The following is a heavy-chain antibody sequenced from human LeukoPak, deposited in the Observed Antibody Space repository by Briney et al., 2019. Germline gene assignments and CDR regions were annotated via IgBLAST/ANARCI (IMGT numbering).Heavy chain of an antibody. V-gene: IGHV1-8*01. D-gene: IGHD7-27*01. J-gene: IGHJ4*02. Sequence: ASVKVSCKASGYTFTSYDFNWVRRATGQRPEWMGWMSPNSGDTGYAQKFLDRVTMTRNTSISTAYMELSSLRSDDTAVYYCARGPPNWGYDYWGPGTLVTVSS. CDR3: ARGPPNWGYDY. CDR2: MSPNSGDT. CDR1: GYTFTSYD.